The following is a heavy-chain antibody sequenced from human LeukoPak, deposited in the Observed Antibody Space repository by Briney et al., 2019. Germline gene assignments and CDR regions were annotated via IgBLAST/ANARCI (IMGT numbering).Heavy chain of an antibody. D-gene: IGHD5-12*01. CDR3: ARQGGYSGYDPNRWFDP. CDR2: IYTSGST. J-gene: IGHJ5*02. Sequence: SETLSLTCTVSGGSISNYYWSWIRQPAGRGLEWIGRIYTSGSTNYNPSLKSRVTISVDTSKNQFSLKLSSVTAADTAVYYCARQGGYSGYDPNRWFDPWGQGTLVTVSS. CDR1: GGSISNYY. V-gene: IGHV4-4*07.